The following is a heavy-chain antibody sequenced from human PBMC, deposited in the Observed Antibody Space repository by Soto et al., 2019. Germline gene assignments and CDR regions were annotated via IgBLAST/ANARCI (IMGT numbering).Heavy chain of an antibody. CDR3: ASGWLTDYYGSGSYYYCDY. D-gene: IGHD3-10*01. J-gene: IGHJ4*02. V-gene: IGHV1-69*01. CDR1: GGTFSSYA. Sequence: QVQLVQSGAEVKKPGSSVKVSCKASGGTFSSYAISWVRQAPGQGLEWVGGILPIFGTANYAQKFQGRVTITADEYTITAYMELSSLRSEDTVVYDCASGWLTDYYGSGSYYYCDYWGQGTLVTVSS. CDR2: ILPIFGTA.